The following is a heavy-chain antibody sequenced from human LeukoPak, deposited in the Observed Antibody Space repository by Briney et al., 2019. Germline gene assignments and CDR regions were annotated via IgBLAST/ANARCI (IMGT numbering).Heavy chain of an antibody. Sequence: GGSRRLSCPASGFTLSSYAMSWVRQAPGKGREWVSAISGRGGSTYYADSVKGRFTISRDNSKNTVYLQMNSLRAEDTAVYYCAKGGEGSRSYFPLYFDYWGQGTLVTVSS. CDR3: AKGGEGSRSYFPLYFDY. D-gene: IGHD3-10*01. J-gene: IGHJ4*02. CDR1: GFTLSSYA. CDR2: ISGRGGST. V-gene: IGHV3-23*01.